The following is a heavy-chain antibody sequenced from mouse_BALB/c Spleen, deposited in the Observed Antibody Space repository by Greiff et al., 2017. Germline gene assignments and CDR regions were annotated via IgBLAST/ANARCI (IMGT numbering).Heavy chain of an antibody. D-gene: IGHD2-14*01. Sequence: EVKLQESGAELVKPGASVKLSCTASGFNIKDTYMHWVKQRPEQGLEWIGRIDPANGNTKYDPKFQGKATITADTSSNTAYLQLSSLTSEDTAVYYCAHRYDGFAYWGQGTLVTVSA. CDR2: IDPANGNT. V-gene: IGHV14-3*02. CDR3: AHRYDGFAY. CDR1: GFNIKDTY. J-gene: IGHJ3*01.